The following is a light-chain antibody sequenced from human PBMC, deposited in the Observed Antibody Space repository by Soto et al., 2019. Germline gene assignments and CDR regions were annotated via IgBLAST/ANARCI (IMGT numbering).Light chain of an antibody. CDR2: DVN. J-gene: IGLJ3*02. Sequence: QSVLTQPASVSGSPGQSITFSCTGTGLDVGLHNYVSWYQQHPGKAPNLIIYDVNRRPSGVSYRFSGSKSGNTATLTISGLQTEDEADYYCNSYAGGDSLVFGGGTKVTVL. V-gene: IGLV2-14*03. CDR3: NSYAGGDSLV. CDR1: GLDVGLHNY.